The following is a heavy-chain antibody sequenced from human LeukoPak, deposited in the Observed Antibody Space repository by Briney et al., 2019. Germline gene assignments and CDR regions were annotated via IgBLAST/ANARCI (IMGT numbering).Heavy chain of an antibody. CDR2: IYSGGST. Sequence: GGSLRLSCAASGFTVSSNYMSWVRQAPGKGLEWVSVIYSGGSTYYADSVKGRFTISRDNSKNTLYLQMNSLRAEDTAVYYCARTVTMEWYFDLWGQGTLVTVSS. CDR3: ARTVTMEWYFDL. J-gene: IGHJ2*01. D-gene: IGHD4-17*01. V-gene: IGHV3-53*01. CDR1: GFTVSSNY.